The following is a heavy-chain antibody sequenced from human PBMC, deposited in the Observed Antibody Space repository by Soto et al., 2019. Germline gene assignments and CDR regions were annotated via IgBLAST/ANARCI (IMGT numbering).Heavy chain of an antibody. CDR1: GGTFSSYI. V-gene: IGHV1-69*01. CDR2: VIPLFNTS. CDR3: AVGDHYYDSSGYDFDY. Sequence: QVQLVQSGAEVKKPGSSVKVSCKASGGTFSSYIIAWVRQAPGQGFEWMGGVIPLFNTSNYARKFQGRVTITADESTRTAYMELSSLTSDDTAVFYCAVGDHYYDSSGYDFDYWGQGTLVTVSS. J-gene: IGHJ4*02. D-gene: IGHD3-22*01.